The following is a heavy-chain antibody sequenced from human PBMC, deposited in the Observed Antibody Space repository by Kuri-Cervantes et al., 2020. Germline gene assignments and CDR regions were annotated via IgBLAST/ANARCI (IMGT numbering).Heavy chain of an antibody. Sequence: ASVKVSCKASGGTFSSYAISWVRQAPGQGLEWMGIINPSGGSTSYAQKFQGRVTMTRDTSTSTVYMELSSLRSEDTAVYYCARAPVLLWFGESPHFDYWGQGTLVTVSS. V-gene: IGHV1-46*01. CDR1: GGTFSSYA. D-gene: IGHD3-10*01. J-gene: IGHJ4*02. CDR2: INPSGGST. CDR3: ARAPVLLWFGESPHFDY.